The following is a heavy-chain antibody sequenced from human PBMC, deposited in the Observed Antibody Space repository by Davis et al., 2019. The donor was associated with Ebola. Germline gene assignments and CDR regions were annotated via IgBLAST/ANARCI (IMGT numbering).Heavy chain of an antibody. CDR2: IYYSGSP. Sequence: MPSETLSLTCTVSGGSLSYYYWRWIRQPPGKGLEYIGYIYYSGSPNYNPSLKSRVTISVDTSKNQFSLKLSSVTAADTAIYYCAREKGSYYGMDVWGPGTTVTVSS. CDR1: GGSLSYYY. CDR3: AREKGSYYGMDV. J-gene: IGHJ6*02. V-gene: IGHV4-59*01. D-gene: IGHD3-10*01.